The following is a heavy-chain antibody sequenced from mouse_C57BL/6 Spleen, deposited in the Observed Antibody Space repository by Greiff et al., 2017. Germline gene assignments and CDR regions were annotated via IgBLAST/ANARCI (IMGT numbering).Heavy chain of an antibody. V-gene: IGHV1-76*01. CDR2: IYPGSGNT. CDR3: AREGLDYAMDY. D-gene: IGHD2-4*01. Sequence: VKLQQSGAELVRPGASVKLSCKASGYTFTDYYINWVKQRPGQGLEWIARIYPGSGNTYYNEKFKGKATLTAEKSSSTAYMQLSSLTSEDSAVYFCAREGLDYAMDYWGQGTSVTVSS. J-gene: IGHJ4*01. CDR1: GYTFTDYY.